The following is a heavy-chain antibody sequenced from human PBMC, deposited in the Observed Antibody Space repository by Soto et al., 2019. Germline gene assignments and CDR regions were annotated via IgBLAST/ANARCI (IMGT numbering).Heavy chain of an antibody. Sequence: AAVKVSCQGSGYTFTRYGISWVGQAPGQGVEGMGWISAYNGNTNYAQKLQGRVTMTTDTSTSTAYMELRSLRSDDTAVYYCARDTFRVPLREAYYDFWSGYKNYYYGMDVWGQGTTVTVSS. CDR1: GYTFTRYG. CDR2: ISAYNGNT. V-gene: IGHV1-18*04. D-gene: IGHD3-3*01. CDR3: ARDTFRVPLREAYYDFWSGYKNYYYGMDV. J-gene: IGHJ6*02.